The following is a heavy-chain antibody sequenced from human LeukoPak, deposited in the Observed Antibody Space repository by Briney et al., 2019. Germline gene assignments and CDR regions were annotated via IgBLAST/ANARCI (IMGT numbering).Heavy chain of an antibody. V-gene: IGHV3-7*01. CDR2: IKADRSTK. J-gene: IGHJ4*02. CDR1: GFTFSNYW. D-gene: IGHD3-10*01. CDR3: ARDGPWFGEFFDY. Sequence: GGSLRLSCVASGFTFSNYWMSWVRQAPGKGLEWVANIKADRSTKNYMAPMKGRFTISSDNAKNSLYLQMNSLRAEDTAVYFCARDGPWFGEFFDYWGQGTLVTVSA.